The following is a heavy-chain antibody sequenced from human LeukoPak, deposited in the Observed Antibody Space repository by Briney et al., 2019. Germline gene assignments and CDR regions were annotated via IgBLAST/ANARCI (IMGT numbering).Heavy chain of an antibody. J-gene: IGHJ4*02. D-gene: IGHD1/OR15-1a*01. V-gene: IGHV3-30*02. CDR2: IRYNGDNK. CDR1: GFIFNDYG. Sequence: GGSLRLSCAASGFIFNDYGMHWVRQAPGKGLEWVAFIRYNGDNKYYVDSVKGRFTISRDNSKNTPHLQMNSLKPEDTAVYYCAKEGTASKPSDLDYWGQGTLVTVSS. CDR3: AKEGTASKPSDLDY.